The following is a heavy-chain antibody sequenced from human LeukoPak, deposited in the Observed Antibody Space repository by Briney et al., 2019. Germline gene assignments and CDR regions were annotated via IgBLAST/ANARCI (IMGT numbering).Heavy chain of an antibody. CDR2: IKQDETEK. Sequence: GGSLRLSCTASGFTFSNFWMGWVRQAPGKRLEWVANIKQDETEKFYLGSVKGRFTISRDNAKNSLYLQMNSLRAEDTAVYYCARDQSPPITIFGVVIPYNYYYYGMDVWGQGTTVTVSS. CDR1: GFTFSNFW. CDR3: ARDQSPPITIFGVVIPYNYYYYGMDV. V-gene: IGHV3-7*01. J-gene: IGHJ6*02. D-gene: IGHD3-3*01.